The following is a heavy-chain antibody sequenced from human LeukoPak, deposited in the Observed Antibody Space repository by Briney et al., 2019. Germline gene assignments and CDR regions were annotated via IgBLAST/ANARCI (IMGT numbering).Heavy chain of an antibody. D-gene: IGHD3-10*01. J-gene: IGHJ6*02. V-gene: IGHV1-18*01. CDR2: ISAYNGNT. Sequence: GASVKVSCKASGYTFTSYGISWLRQAPGQGLEWMGWISAYNGNTNYAQKLQGRVTMTTDTSTSTAYMELRSLRSDDTAVYYCASSITMVRGVVPFPYYYGMDVWGQGTTVTVSS. CDR3: ASSITMVRGVVPFPYYYGMDV. CDR1: GYTFTSYG.